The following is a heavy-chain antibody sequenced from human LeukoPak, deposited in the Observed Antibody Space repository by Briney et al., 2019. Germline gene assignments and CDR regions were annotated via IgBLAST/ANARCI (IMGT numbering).Heavy chain of an antibody. J-gene: IGHJ4*02. CDR2: ISSSSSYT. Sequence: GGSLRLSCVVSGIPFSDYYMNWIRQAPGEGLEWISYISSSSSYTDYADSVKGRFTISRDNAKSALYLQMNSLRLEETAVYYCAAGTAADFWGQGTLVTVSS. V-gene: IGHV3-11*03. CDR3: AAGTAADF. D-gene: IGHD6-13*01. CDR1: GIPFSDYY.